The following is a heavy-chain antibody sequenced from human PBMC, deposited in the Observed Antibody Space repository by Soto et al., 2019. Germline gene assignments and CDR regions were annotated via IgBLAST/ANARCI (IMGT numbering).Heavy chain of an antibody. CDR3: ERDYGQLVHWWFDH. V-gene: IGHV4-59*01. CDR1: GGSIRSYY. J-gene: IGHJ5*02. D-gene: IGHD6-6*01. CDR2: IYYSGST. Sequence: SETLSLTCTVSGGSIRSYYWSWIRQPPGKALEWIGYIYYSGSTNYNPSLKSRVTMSVDTSKNQFSLKLSSVTAADTAVYYCERDYGQLVHWWFDHWGQGTLVTVSS.